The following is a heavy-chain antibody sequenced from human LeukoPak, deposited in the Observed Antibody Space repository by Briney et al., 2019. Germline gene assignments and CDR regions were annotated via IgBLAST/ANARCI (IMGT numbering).Heavy chain of an antibody. CDR3: AREGRGTYYYYYMDV. D-gene: IGHD1-7*01. CDR1: GVSITSNSYY. CDR2: IYYSGST. V-gene: IGHV4-39*02. Sequence: SETLSLTCTVSGVSITSNSYYWGWIRQPPGKGLEWIGNIYYSGSTYYNPSLKSRVTISVDMSKNQFSLKLSSVTAADTAVYYCAREGRGTYYYYYMDVWGKGTTVTVSS. J-gene: IGHJ6*03.